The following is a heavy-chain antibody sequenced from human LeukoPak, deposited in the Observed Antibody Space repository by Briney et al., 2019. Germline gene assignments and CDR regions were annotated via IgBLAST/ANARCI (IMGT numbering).Heavy chain of an antibody. CDR2: INPNSGGT. V-gene: IGHV1-2*02. Sequence: ASVKGSCKASGYTFTGYYMHWVRQAPGQGLEWMGWINPNSGGTNYAQKFQGRVTMTRDTSISTAYMELSRLRSDDTAVYYCARLSGIAAAVGYWGQGTLVTVSS. D-gene: IGHD6-13*01. CDR1: GYTFTGYY. J-gene: IGHJ4*02. CDR3: ARLSGIAAAVGY.